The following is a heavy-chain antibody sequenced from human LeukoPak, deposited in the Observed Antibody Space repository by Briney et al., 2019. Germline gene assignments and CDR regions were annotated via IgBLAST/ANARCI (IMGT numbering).Heavy chain of an antibody. J-gene: IGHJ4*02. Sequence: ASVKVSCKASGYTFTTYYIHWVRQAPGQGLEWMGIINPTGGSTNYAQQFQGRVTMTRDTSTRTVFMELNSLRSEDTAVYYCALYSSTWYWGREPWSPSPQ. CDR2: INPTGGST. CDR3: ALYSSTWY. D-gene: IGHD6-13*01. V-gene: IGHV1-46*01. CDR1: GYTFTTYY.